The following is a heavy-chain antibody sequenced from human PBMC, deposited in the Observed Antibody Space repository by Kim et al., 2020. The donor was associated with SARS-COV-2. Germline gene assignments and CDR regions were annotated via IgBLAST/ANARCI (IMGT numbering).Heavy chain of an antibody. CDR1: GFAFINYC. CDR3: AKDLSWNQVSD. J-gene: IGHJ6*02. Sequence: GGSLRLSCAASGFAFINYCLHWVRQGPGEGLVWVPRIHTDGTTRTYVDSAKGRFTISRDNTKNTLYLEMNRLRAEDTAVYYCAKDLSWNQVSDWGRGTTHTVSS. V-gene: IGHV3-74*03. D-gene: IGHD1-1*01. CDR2: IHTDGTTR.